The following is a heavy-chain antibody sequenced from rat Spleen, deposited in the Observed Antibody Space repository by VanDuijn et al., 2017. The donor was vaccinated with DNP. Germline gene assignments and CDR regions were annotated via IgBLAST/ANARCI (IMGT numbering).Heavy chain of an antibody. CDR1: GFTFSNYY. V-gene: IGHV5-25*01. Sequence: EVQLVESGGGLVQPGGSMKLSCAASGFTFSNYYMTWVRQAPTKGLEWVASITTGGSVTYYRDSVKGRFTISRDNAKSTLYLQMNSLRSEDMATYYCARPMDYYSGGFAYWGQGTLVTVSS. D-gene: IGHD1-1*01. J-gene: IGHJ3*01. CDR2: ITTGGSVT. CDR3: ARPMDYYSGGFAY.